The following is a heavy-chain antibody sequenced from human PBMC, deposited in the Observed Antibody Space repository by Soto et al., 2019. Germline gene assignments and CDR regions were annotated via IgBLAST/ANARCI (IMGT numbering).Heavy chain of an antibody. V-gene: IGHV3-23*01. Sequence: SGGSLRLSCASSGFTFSSYAMSWVRQAPGKGLEWVSAISDSGGSTYYADSVKGRFTISRDNSKNTLYLQMNSLRAEDTAVYYCAKEPTNPFFNYYDSSGYYGAFDYWGQGTLVTVPS. D-gene: IGHD3-22*01. J-gene: IGHJ4*02. CDR3: AKEPTNPFFNYYDSSGYYGAFDY. CDR2: ISDSGGST. CDR1: GFTFSSYA.